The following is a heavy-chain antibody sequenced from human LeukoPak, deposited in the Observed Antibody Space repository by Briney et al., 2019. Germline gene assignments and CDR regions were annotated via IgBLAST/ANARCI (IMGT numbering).Heavy chain of an antibody. V-gene: IGHV3-30-3*02. CDR3: AKFVGLQVSTTVVRYYDY. CDR1: GFTFSSYA. CDR2: ISYDGSNT. Sequence: PGRSLRLSCAASGFTFSSYAMHWVRQAPGKGLEWVALISYDGSNTYYADSVKGRFTISRDNSKNTLYLQMNSLRAEDTALYYCAKFVGLQVSTTVVRYYDYWGQGTLVTVSS. J-gene: IGHJ4*02. D-gene: IGHD4-23*01.